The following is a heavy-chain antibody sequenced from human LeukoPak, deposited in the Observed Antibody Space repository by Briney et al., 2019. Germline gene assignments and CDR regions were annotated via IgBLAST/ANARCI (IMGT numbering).Heavy chain of an antibody. V-gene: IGHV1-2*02. D-gene: IGHD1-26*01. J-gene: IGHJ4*02. Sequence: ASVKVSCKASGYTFTAYYIHWVRRAPGQGLEWMGWINPNSGGTESAQRFQGRVTMTRDTSISTAYLQWSSLKASDSAMYYCARHQIVGATRSPFDYWGQGTLVTVSS. CDR2: INPNSGGT. CDR3: ARHQIVGATRSPFDY. CDR1: GYTFTAYY.